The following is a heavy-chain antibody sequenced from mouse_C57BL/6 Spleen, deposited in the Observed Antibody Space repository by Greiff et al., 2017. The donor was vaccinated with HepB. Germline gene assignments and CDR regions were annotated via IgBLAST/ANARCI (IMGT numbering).Heavy chain of an antibody. J-gene: IGHJ4*01. CDR2: INPYNGGT. V-gene: IGHV1-19*01. Sequence: VQLQQSGPVLVKPGASVKMSCKASGYTFTDYYMNWVKQSHGKSLEWIGVINPYNGGTSYNQKFKGKATLTVDKSSSTAYMELNSLTSEDSAVYYCARRRDSYAMDYWGQGTSVTVSS. CDR1: GYTFTDYY. CDR3: ARRRDSYAMDY.